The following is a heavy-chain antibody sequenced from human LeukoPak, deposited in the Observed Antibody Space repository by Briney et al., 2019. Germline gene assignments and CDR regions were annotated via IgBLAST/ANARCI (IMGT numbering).Heavy chain of an antibody. Sequence: GGSLRLSCAASGFTFSSYAMHWVRQAPGKGLEWVAIISYDGSNKYYADSVKGRFTISRDNSKNTLYLQMNSLRAEDTAVYYCASGQQHPVRFDYWGQGTLVTVSS. CDR1: GFTFSSYA. V-gene: IGHV3-30*04. CDR3: ASGQQHPVRFDY. D-gene: IGHD3-10*01. CDR2: ISYDGSNK. J-gene: IGHJ4*02.